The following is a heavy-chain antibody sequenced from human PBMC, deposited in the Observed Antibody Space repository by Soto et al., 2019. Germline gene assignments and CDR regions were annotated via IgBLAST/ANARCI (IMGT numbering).Heavy chain of an antibody. Sequence: ALTCAVYGGSFSGYYWTCIRQPPGEGLEWIGEINHSGNTNYNPSLKSRVTISLDMSKNQFSLKLRSVTAADTAVYYCARGFHSSAVFSRYTKFDNWGQGTLVTVSS. J-gene: IGHJ4*02. CDR3: ARGFHSSAVFSRYTKFDN. V-gene: IGHV4-34*01. CDR2: INHSGNT. D-gene: IGHD6-25*01. CDR1: GGSFSGYY.